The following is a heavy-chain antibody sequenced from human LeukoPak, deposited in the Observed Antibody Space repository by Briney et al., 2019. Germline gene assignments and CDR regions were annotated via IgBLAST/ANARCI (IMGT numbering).Heavy chain of an antibody. V-gene: IGHV1-46*01. CDR3: ATAPYYDILTGYYIDY. D-gene: IGHD3-9*01. J-gene: IGHJ4*02. Sequence: ASVKVSCKASGYTFTSYYIHWVRQAPGQGLEWMGLINPSGGSTNYAQKFQGRVTMTRDTSTSTVYMELSSLRSEDTAVYYCATAPYYDILTGYYIDYWGQGTLVTVSS. CDR1: GYTFTSYY. CDR2: INPSGGST.